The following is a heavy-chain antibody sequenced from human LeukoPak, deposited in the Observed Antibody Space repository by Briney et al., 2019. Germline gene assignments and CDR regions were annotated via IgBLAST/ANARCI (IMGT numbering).Heavy chain of an antibody. CDR2: INHSGST. D-gene: IGHD2-2*01. J-gene: IGHJ5*02. Sequence: SETLSLTCTVSGGSISSGGYYWSWIRQPPGKGLEWIGEINHSGSTNYNPSLKSRVTISVDTSKNQFSLKLSSVTAADTAVYYCARVDGCSSTSCGPWGQGTLVTVSS. V-gene: IGHV4-39*07. CDR1: GGSISSGGYY. CDR3: ARVDGCSSTSCGP.